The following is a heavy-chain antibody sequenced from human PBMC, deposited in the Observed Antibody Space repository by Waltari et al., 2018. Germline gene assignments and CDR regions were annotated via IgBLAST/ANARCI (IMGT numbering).Heavy chain of an antibody. CDR3: ARRFMTGEGLTLNWLDP. V-gene: IGHV5-51*01. D-gene: IGHD3-16*01. Sequence: VQLVQSGAEVKKPGESLRISCRDSGYGFGSYWIAWVRQRPGKGLEWKGQIYPGDSDTRYNPSFQGQVTISADKSVTTVYLQWSSLKTSDSGIYYCARRFMTGEGLTLNWLDPWGQGTLVTVSS. J-gene: IGHJ5*02. CDR1: GYGFGSYW. CDR2: IYPGDSDT.